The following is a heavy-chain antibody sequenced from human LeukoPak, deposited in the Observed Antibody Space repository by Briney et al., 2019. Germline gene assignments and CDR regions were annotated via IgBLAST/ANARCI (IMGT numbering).Heavy chain of an antibody. CDR3: AREQSLYYYDSSGYYPFHY. D-gene: IGHD3-22*01. J-gene: IGHJ4*02. CDR1: GFTFSSNS. CDR2: ISSSSSTI. Sequence: PGGSLRLSCAASGFTFSSNSMNWVRQAPGTGLEWVSYISSSSSTIYYADSVKGRFTISRDNAKNSLYLQMNSLRAEDTAVYYCAREQSLYYYDSSGYYPFHYWGQGTLVTVSS. V-gene: IGHV3-48*01.